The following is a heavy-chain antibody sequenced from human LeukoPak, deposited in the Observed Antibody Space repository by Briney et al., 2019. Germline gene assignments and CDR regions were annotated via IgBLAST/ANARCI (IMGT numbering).Heavy chain of an antibody. Sequence: SVKVSCKASGGTFSSYAISWVRQAPGQGLEWMGGIIPIFGTANYAQKFQGRVTITADESTSTAYMELSSLRSEDTAVYYCAIPTYDILTGYPYGGAFDIWGQGTMVTVSS. CDR2: IIPIFGTA. CDR1: GGTFSSYA. CDR3: AIPTYDILTGYPYGGAFDI. D-gene: IGHD3-9*01. V-gene: IGHV1-69*01. J-gene: IGHJ3*02.